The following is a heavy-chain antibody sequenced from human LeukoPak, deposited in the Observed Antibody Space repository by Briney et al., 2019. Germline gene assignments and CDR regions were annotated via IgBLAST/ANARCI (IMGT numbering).Heavy chain of an antibody. CDR3: AKDRRQTTVTTWEGYFDY. CDR2: ISGSGGST. V-gene: IGHV3-23*01. D-gene: IGHD4-17*01. CDR1: GFTFSSYA. J-gene: IGHJ4*02. Sequence: GGSLRLSCAASGFTFSSYAMSWVRQAPGKGLEWVSAISGSGGSTYYADSVKGRCTISRDNSKNTLYLQMNSLRAEGTAVYYCAKDRRQTTVTTWEGYFDYWGQGTLVTVSS.